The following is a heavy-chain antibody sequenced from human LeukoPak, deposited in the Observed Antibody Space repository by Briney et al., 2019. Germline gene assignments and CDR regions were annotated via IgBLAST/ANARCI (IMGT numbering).Heavy chain of an antibody. D-gene: IGHD4-23*01. Sequence: PSETLCLTCAVSGGSISSGGYSWSWIRQPPGKGLEWIGYIYHSGSTYYNPSLKSRVTISVDRSKNQFSLKLSSATAADTAVYYCARVRIRVTPPGPREVWFDPWGQGTLVTVSS. V-gene: IGHV4-30-2*01. CDR1: GGSISSGGYS. J-gene: IGHJ5*02. CDR2: IYHSGST. CDR3: ARVRIRVTPPGPREVWFDP.